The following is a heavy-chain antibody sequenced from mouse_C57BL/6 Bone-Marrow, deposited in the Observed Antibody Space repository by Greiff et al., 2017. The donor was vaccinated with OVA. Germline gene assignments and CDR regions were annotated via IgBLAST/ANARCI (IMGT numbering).Heavy chain of an antibody. V-gene: IGHV5-6*01. Sequence: EVQGVESGGDLVKPGGSLKLSCAASGFTFSSYGMSWVRQTPDKRLEWVATISSGGSYTYYPDSVKGRFTISRDNAKNTLYLQMSSLKSEDTAMYYCARRRLDFDYWGQGTTLTVSS. CDR1: GFTFSSYG. CDR3: ARRRLDFDY. J-gene: IGHJ2*01. CDR2: ISSGGSYT. D-gene: IGHD4-1*01.